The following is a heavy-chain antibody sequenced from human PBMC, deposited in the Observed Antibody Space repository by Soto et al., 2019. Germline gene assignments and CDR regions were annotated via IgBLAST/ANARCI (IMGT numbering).Heavy chain of an antibody. CDR2: ISSSGSDA. CDR3: VRDMQLWRLDS. V-gene: IGHV3-23*01. CDR1: GFTFSSYA. D-gene: IGHD2-15*01. Sequence: GGPQRLSYAASGFTFSSYAISRVRQAPGKGLEWISGISSSGSDALYADSVKGRFTISRDNAKNTLYLHMNSLRAEDTAVDYCVRDMQLWRLDSWGQGTLVTVSS. J-gene: IGHJ4*02.